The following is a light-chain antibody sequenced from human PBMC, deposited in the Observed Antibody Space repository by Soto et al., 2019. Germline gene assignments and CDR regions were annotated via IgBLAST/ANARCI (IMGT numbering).Light chain of an antibody. CDR3: QQYNSYSGT. V-gene: IGKV4-1*01. CDR1: QSVLSSSNNKNS. CDR2: WAS. Sequence: DIVMTQSPDSLAVSLGERATINCKSSQSVLSSSNNKNSIAWYQQKPGQPPRLLIYWASTRESGVPDRFSGSGSGTDFTLTISSLQAEDFATYYCQQYNSYSGTFGQGTKVDI. J-gene: IGKJ1*01.